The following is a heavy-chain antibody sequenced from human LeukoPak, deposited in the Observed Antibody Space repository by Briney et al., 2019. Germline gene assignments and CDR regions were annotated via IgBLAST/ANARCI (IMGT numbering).Heavy chain of an antibody. CDR2: IYYSGST. CDR3: ARVGYDFWSGYLSYYYYYYYYMDV. J-gene: IGHJ6*03. V-gene: IGHV4-59*11. CDR1: GGSISSQY. D-gene: IGHD3-3*01. Sequence: PSETLSLTCTVSGGSISSQYWSWIRQPPGKGLEWIGYIYYSGSTNYNPSLKSRVTISVDTSKNQFSLKLSSVTAADTAVYYCARVGYDFWSGYLSYYYYYYYYMDVWGKGTTVTVSS.